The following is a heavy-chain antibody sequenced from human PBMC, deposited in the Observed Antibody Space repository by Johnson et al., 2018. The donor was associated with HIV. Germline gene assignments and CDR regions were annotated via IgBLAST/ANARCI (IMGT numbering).Heavy chain of an antibody. D-gene: IGHD6-19*01. Sequence: QLVESGGGLVQPGRSLRLSCAASGFTFDDYAMHWVRQAPGKGLEWVSGISWNSGSIGYADSVKGRFTISRDNAKNSLYLQMNSLRAEDTALYYCARYNGVDSSSSGQTDIWGQGTMVTVSP. CDR2: ISWNSGSI. CDR1: GFTFDDYA. J-gene: IGHJ3*02. CDR3: ARYNGVDSSSSGQTDI. V-gene: IGHV3-9*01.